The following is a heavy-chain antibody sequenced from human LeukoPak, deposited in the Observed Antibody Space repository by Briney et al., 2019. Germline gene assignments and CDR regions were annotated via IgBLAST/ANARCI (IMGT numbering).Heavy chain of an antibody. CDR3: ARGPYCSGGSCYFGGGFNP. V-gene: IGHV4-34*01. CDR2: INHSGST. CDR1: GGSFSGYY. D-gene: IGHD2-15*01. J-gene: IGHJ5*02. Sequence: SETLSLTCAVYGGSFSGYYWSWIRQPPGKGLEWIGEINHSGSTNYNPSLKSRVTISVDTSKNQFSLKLSSVTAADTAVYYCARGPYCSGGSCYFGGGFNPWGQGTLVTVSS.